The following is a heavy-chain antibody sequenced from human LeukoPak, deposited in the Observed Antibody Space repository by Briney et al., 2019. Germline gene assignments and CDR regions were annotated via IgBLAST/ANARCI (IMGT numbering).Heavy chain of an antibody. D-gene: IGHD2-15*01. CDR1: GGSFSGYY. CDR2: INHSGST. Sequence: SETLSLTCAVYGGSFSGYYWSWIRQPPGKGLEWIGEINHSGSTNYNLSLKSRVTISVDTSKNQFSLKLSSVTAADTAVYYCARAVGYCSGGSCYSGWFDPWGQGTLVTVSS. CDR3: ARAVGYCSGGSCYSGWFDP. J-gene: IGHJ5*02. V-gene: IGHV4-34*01.